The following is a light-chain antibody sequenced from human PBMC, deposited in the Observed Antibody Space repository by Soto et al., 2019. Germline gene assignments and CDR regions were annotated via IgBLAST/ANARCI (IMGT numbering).Light chain of an antibody. CDR2: DAS. CDR1: QSVSSY. Sequence: EIVLTQSPATLSLSPGETATLSCRASQSVSSYLAWYQQKPGQAPRLLIYDASNRATGIPARFSGSGSGTDFTLTISSLEPEDFAVSYCQQRSNWPRTFGGGTKVEIK. CDR3: QQRSNWPRT. V-gene: IGKV3-11*01. J-gene: IGKJ4*01.